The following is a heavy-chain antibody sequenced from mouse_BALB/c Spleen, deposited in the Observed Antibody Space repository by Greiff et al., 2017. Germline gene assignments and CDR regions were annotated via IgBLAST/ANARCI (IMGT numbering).Heavy chain of an antibody. CDR1: GYTFTRYY. D-gene: IGHD2-2*01. Sequence: VQVVESGAELVKPGASVKLSCKASGYTFTRYYMYWVKQRPGQGLEWIGEINPSNGGTNFNEKFKSKATLTVDKSSSTAYMQLSSLTSEDSAVYYCTRVGYYPDYWGQGTTLTVSS. V-gene: IGHV1S81*02. CDR3: TRVGYYPDY. CDR2: INPSNGGT. J-gene: IGHJ2*01.